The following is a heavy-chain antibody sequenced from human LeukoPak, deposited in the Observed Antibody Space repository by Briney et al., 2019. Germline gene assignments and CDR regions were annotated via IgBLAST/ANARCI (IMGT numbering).Heavy chain of an antibody. D-gene: IGHD3-3*01. Sequence: GASVKVSCKASGYTFTSYAMNWVRQAPGQGLEWMGWINTNTGNPTYAQGFTGRFVFSLDTSVSTAYLQISSLKAEDTAVYYCARGRLRPYYDFWSGIGFDIWGQGTMVTVSS. CDR1: GYTFTSYA. V-gene: IGHV7-4-1*02. CDR3: ARGRLRPYYDFWSGIGFDI. CDR2: INTNTGNP. J-gene: IGHJ3*02.